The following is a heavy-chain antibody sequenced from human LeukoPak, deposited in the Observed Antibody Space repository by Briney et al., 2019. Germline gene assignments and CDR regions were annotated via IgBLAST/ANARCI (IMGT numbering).Heavy chain of an antibody. Sequence: GGSLRLSCAASGFTFSSYAMSWVRQAPGKGLEWVSSISVSGTYTYYADSVKGRFAISRDNSKNTLYLQMNSLRAEDTAVYYCAKGFCSDTNCQTRLGLDYWGQGTLVTVSS. CDR1: GFTFSSYA. CDR3: AKGFCSDTNCQTRLGLDY. CDR2: ISVSGTYT. V-gene: IGHV3-23*01. J-gene: IGHJ4*02. D-gene: IGHD2-15*01.